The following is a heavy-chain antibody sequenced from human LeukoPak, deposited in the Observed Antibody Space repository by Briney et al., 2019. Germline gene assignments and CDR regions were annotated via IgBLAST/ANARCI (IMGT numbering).Heavy chain of an antibody. Sequence: GRSLRLSCAASGFTFSSYGMHWVRQAPGKGLEWVAVISYDGSNKYYADSVKGRFTISRDNSKNTLYLQMNSLRAEDTAVYYCAKVYSYGYGDYWGQGTLVTVPS. CDR3: AKVYSYGYGDY. J-gene: IGHJ4*02. V-gene: IGHV3-30*18. D-gene: IGHD5-18*01. CDR1: GFTFSSYG. CDR2: ISYDGSNK.